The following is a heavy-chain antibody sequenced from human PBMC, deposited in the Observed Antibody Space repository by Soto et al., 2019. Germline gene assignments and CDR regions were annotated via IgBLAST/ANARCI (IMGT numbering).Heavy chain of an antibody. D-gene: IGHD4-17*01. CDR3: ARDNEGIAGDYVAEYFQH. CDR1: GYTFTGYY. CDR2: MNPNSVGT. J-gene: IGHJ1*01. Sequence: QVQLVQSGAEVKKPGASVKVSCKASGYTFTGYYMHWVRQSPGQGLEWMGWMNPNSVGTNYAHKFQGWVTMTRDTSISTAYMELSRLRSDDTAVYYCARDNEGIAGDYVAEYFQHWGHGTLVTVSS. V-gene: IGHV1-2*04.